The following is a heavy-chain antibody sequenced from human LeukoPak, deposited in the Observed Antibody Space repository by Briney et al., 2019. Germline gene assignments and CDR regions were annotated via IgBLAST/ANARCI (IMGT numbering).Heavy chain of an antibody. J-gene: IGHJ4*02. D-gene: IGHD5-18*01. CDR3: ARALGYSYGYAVDY. CDR2: ISSRSGTI. V-gene: IGHV3-48*01. Sequence: GSLILSCAASGFIFSNYNMNWVRQTPGKGLEWLSYISSRSGTIYYADSVKGRFTISGDNAKNSLHLQMNSLRAEDTAVCYCARALGYSYGYAVDYWGQGTRVTVSS. CDR1: GFIFSNYN.